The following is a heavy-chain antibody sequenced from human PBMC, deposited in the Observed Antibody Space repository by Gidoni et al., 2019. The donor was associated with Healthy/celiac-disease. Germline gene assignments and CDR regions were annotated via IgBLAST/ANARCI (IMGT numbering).Heavy chain of an antibody. CDR1: GFPFSNAW. Sequence: EVQLVESGGGLVKPGGSLRLSCAASGFPFSNAWLSWVRQAPGKGLEWVGRIKSKTDGGTTDYAAPVKGRFTISRDDSKNTLYLQMNSLKTEDTAVYYCTTDVTMIVVVPRGEGAFDIWGQGTMVTVSS. V-gene: IGHV3-15*01. CDR3: TTDVTMIVVVPRGEGAFDI. D-gene: IGHD3-22*01. J-gene: IGHJ3*02. CDR2: IKSKTDGGTT.